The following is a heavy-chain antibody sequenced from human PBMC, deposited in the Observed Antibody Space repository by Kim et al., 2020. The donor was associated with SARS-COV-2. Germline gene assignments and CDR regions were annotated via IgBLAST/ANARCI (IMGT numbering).Heavy chain of an antibody. Sequence: GGSLRLSCAASGFTFSSYEMNWVRQAPGKGLEWVSYIIGSGTTIYYADSVRGRFTISRDNDKNSLYLQMNSLRAEDTAVYYCARGPNYSPFDYWGQGTLVTLSS. CDR1: GFTFSSYE. D-gene: IGHD4-4*01. CDR3: ARGPNYSPFDY. CDR2: IIGSGTTI. J-gene: IGHJ4*02. V-gene: IGHV3-48*03.